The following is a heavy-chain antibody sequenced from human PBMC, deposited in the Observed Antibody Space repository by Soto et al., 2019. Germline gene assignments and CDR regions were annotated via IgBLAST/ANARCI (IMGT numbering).Heavy chain of an antibody. CDR3: ASGGYSYGTFDY. J-gene: IGHJ4*02. CDR1: GGSISSYY. CDR2: IYYSGST. D-gene: IGHD5-18*01. Sequence: TLSLTCTVSGGSISSYYWSWIRQPPGKGLEWIGYIYYSGSTNYNPSLKSRVTISVDTSKNQFSLKLSSVTAADTAVYYCASGGYSYGTFDYWGQGTLVTVSS. V-gene: IGHV4-59*01.